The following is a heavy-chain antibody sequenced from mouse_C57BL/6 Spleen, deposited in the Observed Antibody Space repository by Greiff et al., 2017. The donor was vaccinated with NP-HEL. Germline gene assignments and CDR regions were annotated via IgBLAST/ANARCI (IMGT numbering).Heavy chain of an antibody. D-gene: IGHD1-1*01. CDR1: GFSLTSYG. V-gene: IGHV2-6*01. CDR2: IWGVGST. J-gene: IGHJ3*01. Sequence: VHLVESGPGLVAPSQSLSITCTVSGFSLTSYGVDWVRQSPGKGLEWLGVIWGVGSTNYNSALKSRLSISKDNSKSQVFLKMNSLQTDDTAMYYCASEYYGSSRFAYWGQGTLVTVSA. CDR3: ASEYYGSSRFAY.